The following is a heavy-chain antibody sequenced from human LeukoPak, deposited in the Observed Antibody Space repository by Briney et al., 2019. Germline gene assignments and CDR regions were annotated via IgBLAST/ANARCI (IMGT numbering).Heavy chain of an antibody. V-gene: IGHV3-48*03. CDR3: ARDPIRVYYDSSGADAFDI. D-gene: IGHD3-22*01. CDR2: ISSSGSTI. J-gene: IGHJ3*02. Sequence: GALRLSCAASGFTFSSYEMNWVRQAPGKGLEWVSYISSSGSTIYYADSVKGRFTISRDNAKNSLYLQMNSLRAEDTAVYYCARDPIRVYYDSSGADAFDIWGQGTMVTVSS. CDR1: GFTFSSYE.